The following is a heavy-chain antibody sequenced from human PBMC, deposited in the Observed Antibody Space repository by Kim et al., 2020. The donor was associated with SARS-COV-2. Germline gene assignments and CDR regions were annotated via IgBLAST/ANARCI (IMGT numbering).Heavy chain of an antibody. CDR3: ASQWSAQFDY. J-gene: IGHJ4*02. D-gene: IGHD3-3*01. V-gene: IGHV4-61*02. CDR2: IYTSGST. Sequence: SETLSLTCTVSGGSISSGSYYWSWIRQPAGKGLEWIGRIYTSGSTNYNPSLKSRVTISLDTSKNQFSLKLSSVTAADTAVYYCASQWSAQFDYWGQGTLVTVSS. CDR1: GGSISSGSYY.